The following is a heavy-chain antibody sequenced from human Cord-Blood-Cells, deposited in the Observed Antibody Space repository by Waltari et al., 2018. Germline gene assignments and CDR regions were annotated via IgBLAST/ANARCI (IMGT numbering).Heavy chain of an antibody. CDR1: GYTFTSYY. CDR3: ARVLGDLGV. V-gene: IGHV1-46*01. D-gene: IGHD3-10*01. Sequence: QVQLVQSGAEVKKPGASVKVSCKASGYTFTSYYMHWVRQAPGQGLEWMGIINPSGGSTICAQKSQGRVTMPRDPCTSTVDVALSRLRSGDPAMYYCARVLGDLGVWRQGTLVPVSS. CDR2: INPSGGST. J-gene: IGHJ4*02.